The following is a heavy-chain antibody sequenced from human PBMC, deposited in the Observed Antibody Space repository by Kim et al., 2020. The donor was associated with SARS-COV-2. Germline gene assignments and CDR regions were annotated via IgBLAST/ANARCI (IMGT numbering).Heavy chain of an antibody. J-gene: IGHJ4*02. Sequence: GKGRFTISRDTAKNSLYLQMTSLRAEDTAVYYCARFQYDSSGYTPYYFDYWGQGTLVTVSS. CDR3: ARFQYDSSGYTPYYFDY. D-gene: IGHD3-22*01. V-gene: IGHV3-11*03.